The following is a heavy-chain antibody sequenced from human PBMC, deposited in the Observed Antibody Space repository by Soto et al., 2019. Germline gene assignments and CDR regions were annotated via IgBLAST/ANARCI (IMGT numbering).Heavy chain of an antibody. CDR3: ARGDATKIVVTTYYAMDV. CDR2: MIPVFGTA. V-gene: IGHV1-69*12. Sequence: QVQLVQSGAEVKKPGSSVKVSCKASGGSLSNYGISWVRQAPGQGLEWMGGMIPVFGTANYAQKFQGRVTITEDESTSIVYMVVTSLRSEDTAVYYCARGDATKIVVTTYYAMDVWGQGTTVTVSS. CDR1: GGSLSNYG. D-gene: IGHD3-9*01. J-gene: IGHJ6*02.